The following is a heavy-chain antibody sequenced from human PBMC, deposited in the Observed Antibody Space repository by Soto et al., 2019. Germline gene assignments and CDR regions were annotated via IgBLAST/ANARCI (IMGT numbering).Heavy chain of an antibody. CDR3: ARGQEGELGFGAINWFDP. CDR2: IRSSSSTI. D-gene: IGHD3-10*01. J-gene: IGHJ5*02. Sequence: EVQLVESGGGLVQSGGSLRLSCAASGFTFSSYSMNWVRQAPGKGLEWVSYIRSSSSTIYYADSVKGRFTISRDNAKNGLCLRMNGVGAEDRAVYYCARGQEGELGFGAINWFDPWGQGTLVTVSS. V-gene: IGHV3-48*01. CDR1: GFTFSSYS.